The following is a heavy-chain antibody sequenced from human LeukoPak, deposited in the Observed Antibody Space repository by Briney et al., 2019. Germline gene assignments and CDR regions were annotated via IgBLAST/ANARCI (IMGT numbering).Heavy chain of an antibody. CDR3: ARDTTSVVPAAMSY. CDR2: TSSVGSYI. Sequence: GGSLRLSCAASGFTFISYGMHWVRQAPGKGLEWVSSTSSVGSYIYYADSVKGRFTVSRDNAKSSLYLQMNSLRAEDTAVYYCARDTTSVVPAAMSYWGQGTLVTVSS. D-gene: IGHD2-2*01. CDR1: GFTFISYG. V-gene: IGHV3-21*01. J-gene: IGHJ4*02.